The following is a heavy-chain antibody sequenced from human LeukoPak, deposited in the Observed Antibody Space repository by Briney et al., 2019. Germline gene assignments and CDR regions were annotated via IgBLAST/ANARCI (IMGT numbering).Heavy chain of an antibody. V-gene: IGHV4-59*08. D-gene: IGHD3-10*01. CDR3: ARQERYYGSGSYTYFQH. CDR2: IYYSGST. Sequence: SETLSLTCTVSGGSISSYFWSWIRQPPGKGLEWIGYIYYSGSTNYNPSLKSRVIISVDTSKNQFSLILSSVTAADTAVYYCARQERYYGSGSYTYFQHWGQGTLVTVSS. J-gene: IGHJ1*01. CDR1: GGSISSYF.